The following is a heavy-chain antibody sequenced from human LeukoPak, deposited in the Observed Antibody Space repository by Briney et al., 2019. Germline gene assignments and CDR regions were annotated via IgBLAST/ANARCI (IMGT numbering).Heavy chain of an antibody. J-gene: IGHJ4*02. D-gene: IGHD3-9*01. CDR3: AKNPHYDLLTGFYSDY. Sequence: GGSLRLSCAASGFTFSTYGMHWVGQAPGKGLEWVAFIRYDGNNKYYADSVKGRFTISRDNSKNTLYLQMNSLRPEDTAVYYCAKNPHYDLLTGFYSDYWGQGTLVTVSS. V-gene: IGHV3-30*02. CDR1: GFTFSTYG. CDR2: IRYDGNNK.